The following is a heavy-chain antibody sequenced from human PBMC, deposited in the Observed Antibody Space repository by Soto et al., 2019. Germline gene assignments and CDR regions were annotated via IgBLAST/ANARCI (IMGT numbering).Heavy chain of an antibody. J-gene: IGHJ4*02. CDR3: ARGGGVYYFDY. CDR2: IYYSGIT. D-gene: IGHD2-8*02. Sequence: QVQLQESGPGLVKPSETLSLTCPVSGGSISSYYWGWIRPPPGKGLEWIGYIYYSGITDYNPSLKSRVTISVDTSKSQFSLKLSSVTAADTAVYYCARGGGVYYFDYWGQGTLVTVSS. CDR1: GGSISSYY. V-gene: IGHV4-59*01.